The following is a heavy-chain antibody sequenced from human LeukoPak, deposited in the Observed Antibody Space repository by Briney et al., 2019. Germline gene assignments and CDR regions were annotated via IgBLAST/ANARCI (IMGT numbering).Heavy chain of an antibody. CDR2: IIPILGIA. CDR1: GGTFSSYA. CDR3: ARTYDFWSGYYTTTSFDY. Sequence: SVKVSCKASGGTFSSYAISWVRPAPGQGLEWMGRIIPILGIANYAQKFQGRVTITADESTSTAYMELRSLRSDDTAVYYCARTYDFWSGYYTTTSFDYWGQGTLVTVSS. V-gene: IGHV1-69*04. J-gene: IGHJ4*02. D-gene: IGHD3-3*01.